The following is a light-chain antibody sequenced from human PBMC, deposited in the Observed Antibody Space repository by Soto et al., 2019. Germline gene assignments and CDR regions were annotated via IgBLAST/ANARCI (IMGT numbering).Light chain of an antibody. CDR3: QQATSCPLT. V-gene: IGKV3-15*01. CDR2: GAS. J-gene: IGKJ4*01. CDR1: QNVATN. Sequence: EIVMTQSPATLSMSPGDRATLSCRASQNVATNVAWYQQKPGQAPRLLIYGASIRATGVPARFSGSGSGTEFTLTIDRLQSEDFAVYYCQQATSCPLTFGRGTRVEV.